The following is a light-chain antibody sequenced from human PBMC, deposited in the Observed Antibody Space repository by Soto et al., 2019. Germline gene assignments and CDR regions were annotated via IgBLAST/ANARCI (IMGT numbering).Light chain of an antibody. CDR2: GAS. CDR1: QSVSSNY. V-gene: IGKV3-20*01. J-gene: IGKJ3*01. Sequence: EIVLTQSRRTLCVSPGERVSLSCRASQSVSSNYLAWYQQRPGQAPRLLIFGASYRATGIPDRFSGSGSGTDFTLTISRLEPEDFAVYYCQQYSSSPPEFTFGPGTKVDSK. CDR3: QQYSSSPPEFT.